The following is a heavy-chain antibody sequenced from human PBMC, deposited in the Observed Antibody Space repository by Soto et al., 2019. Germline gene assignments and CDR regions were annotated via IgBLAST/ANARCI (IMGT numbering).Heavy chain of an antibody. CDR1: GYTFTSYG. J-gene: IGHJ5*02. CDR3: ARDGDIVVVPAAVEGGGFDP. D-gene: IGHD2-2*01. V-gene: IGHV1-18*01. CDR2: ISAYNGNT. Sequence: QVQLVQSGAEVKKPGASVKVSCKASGYTFTSYGISWVRQAPGQGLEWMGWISAYNGNTNYAQKLQGRVTMTTETSTSTAYMELRSLRSDDTAVYYCARDGDIVVVPAAVEGGGFDPWGQGTLVTVSS.